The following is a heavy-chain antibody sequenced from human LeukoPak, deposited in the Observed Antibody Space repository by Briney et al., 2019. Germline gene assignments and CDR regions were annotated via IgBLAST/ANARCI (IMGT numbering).Heavy chain of an antibody. V-gene: IGHV1-18*01. CDR3: ARVRQRRFGELSNFDY. D-gene: IGHD3-10*01. CDR1: GYTFTSYG. CDR2: ISAYNGNT. J-gene: IGHJ4*02. Sequence: GASVKVSCKASGYTFTSYGISWVRQAPGQGLEWMGWISAYNGNTNYAQKLQGRVTMTTDTSTSTAYMELRSLRSDDTAVYYCARVRQRRFGELSNFDYWGQGTLVTVSS.